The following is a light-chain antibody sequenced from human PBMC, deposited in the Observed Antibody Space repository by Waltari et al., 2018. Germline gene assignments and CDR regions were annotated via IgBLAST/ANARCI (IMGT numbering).Light chain of an antibody. CDR3: SSYTSSDTWV. CDR2: EVT. J-gene: IGLJ3*02. V-gene: IGLV2-14*01. Sequence: QSALTQPASVSGSPGQSITISCTGTRSDVGGYNYVSWYQQHPGKAPKFMIYEVTNRPSGVSNRFSGSKSGNTAYLTISGLRAEDEADYHCSSYTSSDTWVFGGGTKVTVL. CDR1: RSDVGGYNY.